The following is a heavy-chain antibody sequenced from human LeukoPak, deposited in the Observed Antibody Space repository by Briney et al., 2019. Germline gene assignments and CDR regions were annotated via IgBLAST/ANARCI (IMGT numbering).Heavy chain of an antibody. CDR2: IIPIFGTA. CDR1: RGTFSSYA. Sequence: ASVKDSFKASRGTFSSYAISWVRQAPGQGLEWMGGIIPIFGTANYAQKFQGRVTITTDESTSTAYMELSSLRFEDSAVYFCARHSSRGHYYDFDFWGQGSLVTVSS. D-gene: IGHD3-22*01. J-gene: IGHJ4*02. CDR3: ARHSSRGHYYDFDF. V-gene: IGHV1-69*05.